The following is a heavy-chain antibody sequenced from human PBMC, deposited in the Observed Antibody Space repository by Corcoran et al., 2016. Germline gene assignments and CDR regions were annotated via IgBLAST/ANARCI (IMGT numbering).Heavy chain of an antibody. CDR2: IVVGSGNT. J-gene: IGHJ6*02. V-gene: IGHV1-58*01. CDR1: GFTFTSSA. CDR3: AAPKRGYDVKYYYYYGMDV. D-gene: IGHD5-12*01. Sequence: QMQLVQSGPEVKKPGTSVKVSCKASGFTFTSSAVQWVRQARGQRLEWIGWIVVGSGNTNYAQKFQERVTITRDMSTSTAYMELSSLRSEDTAVYYCAAPKRGYDVKYYYYYGMDVWGQGTTVTVSS.